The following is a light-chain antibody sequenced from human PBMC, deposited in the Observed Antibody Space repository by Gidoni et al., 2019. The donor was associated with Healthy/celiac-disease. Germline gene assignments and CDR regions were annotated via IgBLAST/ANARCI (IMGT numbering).Light chain of an antibody. J-gene: IGLJ3*02. CDR2: DVA. CDR3: CSYAGSYTWM. V-gene: IGLV2-11*01. Sequence: QSALTQPRSVSGSPGQSVTISCTGTSSDVGGYNYVSWYQHHPDKAPKVVIYDVAKRPSGVPDRFSGSKSGNTASQTISGLQAEDEADYYCCSYAGSYTWMFGGGTKLTVL. CDR1: SSDVGGYNY.